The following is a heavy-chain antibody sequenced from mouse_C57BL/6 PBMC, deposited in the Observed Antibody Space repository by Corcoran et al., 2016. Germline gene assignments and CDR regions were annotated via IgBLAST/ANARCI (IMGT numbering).Heavy chain of an antibody. J-gene: IGHJ4*01. V-gene: IGHV1-36*01. Sequence: EVQLQQPGPVLVKPGPSVKISCMASGFTFTDYYMNWVKQSHGKSLEWTGLVYPYNGGTSYNQKFTGKATLTVDTSSSTAYMELNSLTSEDSAVYDCARVSSLYAVDYWDQGTSVTVSS. CDR2: VYPYNGGT. CDR3: ARVSSLYAVDY. CDR1: GFTFTDYY. D-gene: IGHD1-1*01.